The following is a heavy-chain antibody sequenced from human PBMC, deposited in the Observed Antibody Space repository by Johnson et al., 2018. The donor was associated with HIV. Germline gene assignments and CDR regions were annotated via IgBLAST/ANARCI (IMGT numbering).Heavy chain of an antibody. D-gene: IGHD4-23*01. CDR3: ARAGYGGNYAFDI. J-gene: IGHJ3*02. CDR1: GFSFSSYG. CDR2: IQYEGDTK. V-gene: IGHV3-30*02. Sequence: QVQLVESGGGVVQPGGSLRLSCAASGFSFSSYGMHWVRQAPGKGLEWVAFIQYEGDTKDYADSVKGRFNIFRDNSENTLYLQMNSLRAEDTAVYYCARAGYGGNYAFDIWGQGTMVTVSS.